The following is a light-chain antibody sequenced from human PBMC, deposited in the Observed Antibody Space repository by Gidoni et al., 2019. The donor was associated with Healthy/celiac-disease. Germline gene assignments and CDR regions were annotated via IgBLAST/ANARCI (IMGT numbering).Light chain of an antibody. Sequence: EIVLTQSPATLSLSPGERATLSCRASQSVSSYLAWYQQKPGQAPRLLIYDASNRATGIPARFSGSGSGTDFTLTISSLEPEDFAVYSCQQRSNWPPENTFXQXTKLEIK. J-gene: IGKJ2*01. CDR3: QQRSNWPPENT. V-gene: IGKV3-11*01. CDR1: QSVSSY. CDR2: DAS.